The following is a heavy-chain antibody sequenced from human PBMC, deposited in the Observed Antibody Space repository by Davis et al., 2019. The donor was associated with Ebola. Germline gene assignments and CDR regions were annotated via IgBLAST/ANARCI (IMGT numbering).Heavy chain of an antibody. V-gene: IGHV3-7*01. D-gene: IGHD2-15*01. CDR1: GFAFSIHW. CDR2: IRQDGGET. Sequence: PGGSLRLSCAAASGFAFSIHWMTWVRQAPGKGLEWVANIRQDGGETYYVDFVKGRFTISRDNAKNSMDLQMNSLRVEDTAVYYCVRDWYCGGGSCNSGNYHGMDVWGQGTTVIVSS. J-gene: IGHJ6*02. CDR3: VRDWYCGGGSCNSGNYHGMDV.